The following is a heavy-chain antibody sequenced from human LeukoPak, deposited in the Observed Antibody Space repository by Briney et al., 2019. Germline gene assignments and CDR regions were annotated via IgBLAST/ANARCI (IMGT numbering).Heavy chain of an antibody. CDR2: IYHSGST. J-gene: IGHJ4*02. D-gene: IGHD1-26*01. V-gene: IGHV4-38-2*02. CDR1: GYSISSGHY. Sequence: SETLSLTCTVSGYSISSGHYWGWIRQPPGKGLEWIGSIYHSGSTYYNPSLKSRVTISVDTSKNQFSLKLSSVTAADTAVYYCARSDSGSHPPEYYFDYWGQGTLVTVSS. CDR3: ARSDSGSHPPEYYFDY.